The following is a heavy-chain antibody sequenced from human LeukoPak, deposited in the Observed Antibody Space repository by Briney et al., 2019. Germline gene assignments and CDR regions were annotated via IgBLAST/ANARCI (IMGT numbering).Heavy chain of an antibody. Sequence: TGGSLRLSCAASGLTFSSNAMSWVRQAPGKGLEWVSGISGSGGSTYYADSVKGRFTISRDNSKNTLYLLMNSLRAEDTAVYYCAKRSNGWYWDYWGQGTLVTVSS. J-gene: IGHJ4*02. V-gene: IGHV3-23*01. CDR1: GLTFSSNA. CDR3: AKRSNGWYWDY. D-gene: IGHD6-19*01. CDR2: ISGSGGST.